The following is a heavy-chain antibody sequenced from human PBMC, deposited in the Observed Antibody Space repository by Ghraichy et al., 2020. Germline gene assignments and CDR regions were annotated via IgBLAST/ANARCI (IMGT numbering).Heavy chain of an antibody. D-gene: IGHD2-15*01. J-gene: IGHJ6*02. CDR2: TNSDGSST. CDR3: AICCSDATTGMDV. CDR1: RFMFSYSW. Sequence: GSLRLSCTASRFMFSYSWVHWVRQAPGKGLVWVSRTNSDGSSTTYADSVRGRFTISRDNAKNTLYLQMNSLRVEDTAVYYCAICCSDATTGMDVWGQGTTVPVSS. V-gene: IGHV3-74*01.